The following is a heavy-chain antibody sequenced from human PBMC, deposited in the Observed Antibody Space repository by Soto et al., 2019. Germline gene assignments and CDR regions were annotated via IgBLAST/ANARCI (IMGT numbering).Heavy chain of an antibody. CDR3: ARVDWDRYDFWSGYSSAFDY. Sequence: SETLSLTCTVSGGSISSYYWSWIRQPPGKGLEWIGYIYYSGSTNYNPSLKSRVTISVDTSKNQFSLKLSSVTAADTAVYYCARVDWDRYDFWSGYSSAFDYWGQGTLVTVSS. CDR1: GGSISSYY. CDR2: IYYSGST. D-gene: IGHD3-3*01. J-gene: IGHJ4*02. V-gene: IGHV4-59*01.